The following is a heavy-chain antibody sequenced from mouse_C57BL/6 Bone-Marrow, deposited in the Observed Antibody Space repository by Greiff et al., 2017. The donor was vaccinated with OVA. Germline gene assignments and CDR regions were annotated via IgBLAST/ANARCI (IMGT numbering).Heavy chain of an antibody. CDR3: ARFGVLRPYRWDY. Sequence: VQLQESGAELMKPGASVKLSCKATGYTFTGYWIEWVKQRPGHGLEWIGEILPGSGSTNYNEKFKGKATLTADTSSNTAYMQRSSLTTEDSAIYYCARFGVLRPYRWDYWGQGTSVTGSS. D-gene: IGHD1-2*01. J-gene: IGHJ4*01. CDR1: GYTFTGYW. V-gene: IGHV1-9*01. CDR2: ILPGSGST.